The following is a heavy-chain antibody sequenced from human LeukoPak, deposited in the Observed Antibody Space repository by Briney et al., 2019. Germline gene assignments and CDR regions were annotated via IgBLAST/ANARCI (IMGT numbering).Heavy chain of an antibody. D-gene: IGHD3-10*01. V-gene: IGHV1-18*01. Sequence: ASVKVSCKASGYTFTSYGISWVRQAPGQGLEWMGWISAYNGNTNYAQKLQGRVTMTTDTSTSTAYMELRSLRSDDTAVYYCVRDGEGVAISVNFWFDPWGQGTLVTVSS. CDR3: VRDGEGVAISVNFWFDP. CDR2: ISAYNGNT. J-gene: IGHJ5*02. CDR1: GYTFTSYG.